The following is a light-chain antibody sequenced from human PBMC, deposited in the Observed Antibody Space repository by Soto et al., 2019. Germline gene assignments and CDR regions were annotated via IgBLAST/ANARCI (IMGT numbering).Light chain of an antibody. V-gene: IGKV3-20*01. J-gene: IGKJ3*01. CDR1: QSVGSTY. CDR2: GVS. CDR3: QQYCTSPLT. Sequence: EIVLTQSPGTLSLSPGERATLSCRASQSVGSTYLAWYQQKPGQAPTLLIYGVSSRATGIPDRFSGSGSGTDFTLTISRLEPEDFAVYYCQQYCTSPLTFGPGTKVDV.